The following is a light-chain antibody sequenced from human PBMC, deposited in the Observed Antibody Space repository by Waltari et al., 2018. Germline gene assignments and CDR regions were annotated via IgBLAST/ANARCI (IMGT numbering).Light chain of an antibody. V-gene: IGLV2-14*01. J-gene: IGLJ3*02. CDR3: SSYTSSSTLA. CDR2: EVS. Sequence: QSALTQPASVSGSPGQSITIPCTGTSSDVGGYNYVSWYQQHPGKAPKLMIYEVSNRPSGVSNRFSGSKSGNTASLTISGLQAEDEADYYCSSYTSSSTLAFGGATKLTVL. CDR1: SSDVGGYNY.